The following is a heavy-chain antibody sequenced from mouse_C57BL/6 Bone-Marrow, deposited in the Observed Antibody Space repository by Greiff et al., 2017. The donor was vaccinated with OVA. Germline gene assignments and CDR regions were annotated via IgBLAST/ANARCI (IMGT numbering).Heavy chain of an antibody. J-gene: IGHJ2*01. V-gene: IGHV1-52*01. CDR3: ARCSSYFGY. CDR2: IDPSDSET. Sequence: QVQLKQPGAELVRPGSSVKLSCKASGYTFTSYWMHWVKQRPIQGLEWIGNIDPSDSETHYNQKFKDKATLTVDKSSITAYMQLSSLTSEDSAGYYCARCSSYFGYWGQGTTLTVSS. D-gene: IGHD1-1*01. CDR1: GYTFTSYW.